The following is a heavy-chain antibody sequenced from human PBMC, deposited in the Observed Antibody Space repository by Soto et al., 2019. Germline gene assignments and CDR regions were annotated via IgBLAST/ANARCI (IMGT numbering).Heavy chain of an antibody. J-gene: IGHJ4*02. CDR2: IYYSGST. CDR1: GGSISSGGYY. D-gene: IGHD3-22*01. Sequence: PSETLSLTCTVSGGSISSGGYYWSWIRQHPGKGLEWIGYIYYSGSTYYNPSLKSRVTISVDTSKNQFSLKLSSVTAADTAVYYCARERYDGDSFGYWGQGTLVTVLL. V-gene: IGHV4-31*03. CDR3: ARERYDGDSFGY.